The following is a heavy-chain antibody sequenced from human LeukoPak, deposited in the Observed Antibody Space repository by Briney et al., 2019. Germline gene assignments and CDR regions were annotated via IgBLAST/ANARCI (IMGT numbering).Heavy chain of an antibody. CDR1: GFTFSSYA. Sequence: PGGSLRLSCAASGFTFSSYAMHWVARLQARGWSGRQLSYDGSNKYYADSVKGRFTISRDNSKNTLYLQMNSLRAEDTAVYYCARTPSGSYYLYYFDYWGQGTLVTVSS. D-gene: IGHD1-26*01. J-gene: IGHJ4*02. V-gene: IGHV3-30-3*01. CDR3: ARTPSGSYYLYYFDY. CDR2: SYDGSNK.